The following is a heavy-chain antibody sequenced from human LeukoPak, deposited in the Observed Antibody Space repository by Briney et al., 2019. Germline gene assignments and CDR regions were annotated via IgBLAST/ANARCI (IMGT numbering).Heavy chain of an antibody. V-gene: IGHV4-34*01. CDR3: ARAYIPSDGGSGTIDP. D-gene: IGHD3-10*01. CDR2: INHSGST. J-gene: IGHJ5*02. CDR1: GGSFSGYY. Sequence: MPSETLSLTCAVYGGSFSGYYWSWIRQPPGKGLEWIGEINHSGSTNYNPSLKSRVTISVNTSKNQFSLKLSSVTAADTAVYYCARAYIPSDGGSGTIDPWGQGTLVTVSS.